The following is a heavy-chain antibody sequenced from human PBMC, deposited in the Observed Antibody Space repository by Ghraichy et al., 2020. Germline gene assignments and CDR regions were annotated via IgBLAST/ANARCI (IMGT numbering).Heavy chain of an antibody. D-gene: IGHD4-23*01. CDR3: AREGGGHYMNNWFDP. J-gene: IGHJ5*02. CDR2: INPSGGST. V-gene: IGHV1-46*01. Sequence: MGRINPSGGSTNYAQKFQVRVTMTRDTSTSTVYMELSSLISEDKAIFFCAREGGGHYMNNWFDPWGQGTLGTVS.